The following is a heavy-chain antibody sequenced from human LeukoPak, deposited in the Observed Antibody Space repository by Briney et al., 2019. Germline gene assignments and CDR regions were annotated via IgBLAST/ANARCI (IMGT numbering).Heavy chain of an antibody. CDR3: TTYSGSSRPFDY. J-gene: IGHJ4*02. Sequence: GGSLRLSCAASGFTFSNAWMSWVRQAPGKGLEWVGRIKSKTDGGTTDYAAPVKGRFTISRDDSKNTLYLQMNSLKTEDTAVYYCTTYSGSSRPFDYWGQETLVTVSS. D-gene: IGHD1-26*01. CDR1: GFTFSNAW. V-gene: IGHV3-15*01. CDR2: IKSKTDGGTT.